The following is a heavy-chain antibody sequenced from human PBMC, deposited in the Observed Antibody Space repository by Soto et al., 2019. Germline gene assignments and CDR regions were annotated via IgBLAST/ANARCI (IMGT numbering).Heavy chain of an antibody. D-gene: IGHD3-16*02. J-gene: IGHJ6*03. CDR3: ARGRRPYDYIWGSYRYLGYYYYYMDV. CDR2: ISAYNGNT. Sequence: ASVKVSCKASGYTFTSYGISWVRQAPGQGLEWMGWISAYNGNTNYAQKLQGRVTMTTDTSTSTAYMELRSLRSDDTAVYYCARGRRPYDYIWGSYRYLGYYYYYMDVWGKGTTVTAP. V-gene: IGHV1-18*01. CDR1: GYTFTSYG.